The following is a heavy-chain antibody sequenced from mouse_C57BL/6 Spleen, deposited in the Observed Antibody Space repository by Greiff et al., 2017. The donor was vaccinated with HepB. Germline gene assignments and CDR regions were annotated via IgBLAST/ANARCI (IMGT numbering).Heavy chain of an antibody. Sequence: DVKLVESGGGLVQPGGSMKLSCVASGFTFSNYWMNWVRQSPEKGLEWVAQIRLKSDNYATHYAESVKGRFTISRDDSKSSVYLQMNNLRAEDTGIYYCTGTPDYYGSSLYWYFDVWGTGTTVTVSS. J-gene: IGHJ1*03. V-gene: IGHV6-3*01. CDR1: GFTFSNYW. CDR3: TGTPDYYGSSLYWYFDV. CDR2: IRLKSDNYAT. D-gene: IGHD1-1*01.